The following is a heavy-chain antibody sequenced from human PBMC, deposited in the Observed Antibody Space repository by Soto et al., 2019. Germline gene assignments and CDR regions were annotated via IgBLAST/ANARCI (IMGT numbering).Heavy chain of an antibody. CDR3: VKVKNSVVVRAVPFDY. D-gene: IGHD2-2*01. J-gene: IGHJ4*02. CDR1: GFTFSSYA. Sequence: GGSLRLSCSASGFTFSSYAMHWVRQAPGKGLEYVSAISSNGGSTYYADSVKGRFTISRDNTKNTLYLQMSSLRAEETAVYDCVKVKNSVVVRAVPFDYWGQGTLVTVSS. V-gene: IGHV3-64D*09. CDR2: ISSNGGST.